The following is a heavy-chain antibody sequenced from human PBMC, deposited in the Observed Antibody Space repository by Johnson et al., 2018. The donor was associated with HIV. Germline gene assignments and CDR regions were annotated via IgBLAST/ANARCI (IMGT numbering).Heavy chain of an antibody. Sequence: QVQLVESGGGVVQPGRSLRLSCAASGFTFSSYAMHWVRQAPGKGPEWVAVISYDGSNKYYADSVKGRFTISRDNSKNTLYLLMNSLRAEDTAVYYCATSEGYGSGSPNAFDIWGQGTMVTVSS. V-gene: IGHV3-30-3*01. D-gene: IGHD3-10*01. J-gene: IGHJ3*02. CDR1: GFTFSSYA. CDR3: ATSEGYGSGSPNAFDI. CDR2: ISYDGSNK.